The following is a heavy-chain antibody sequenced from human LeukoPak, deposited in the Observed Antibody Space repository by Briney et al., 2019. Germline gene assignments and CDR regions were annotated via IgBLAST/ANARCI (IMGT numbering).Heavy chain of an antibody. D-gene: IGHD2-2*01. V-gene: IGHV3-43*01. CDR2: ISWDGGST. CDR3: AKDMRPAAKNYYYYYGMDV. CDR1: GFTFDDYT. Sequence: GGSLRLSRAASGFTFDDYTMHWVRQAPGKGLEWVSLISWDGGSTYYADSVKGRFTISRDNSKNSLYLQMNSLRTEDTALYYCAKDMRPAAKNYYYYYGMDVWGQGTTVTVSS. J-gene: IGHJ6*02.